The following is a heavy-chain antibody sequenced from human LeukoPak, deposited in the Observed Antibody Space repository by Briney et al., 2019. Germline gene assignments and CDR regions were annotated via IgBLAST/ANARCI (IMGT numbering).Heavy chain of an antibody. CDR3: ARDRDNCSGGSCYWRYYFDY. Sequence: GGSLRLSCSASGFSLSDYGMSWVRQAPGEGLEWVSYITMNSVRFYADSMKGRFTISRDNDKNSVYLQMNSLRAEDTAVYYCARDRDNCSGGSCYWRYYFDYWGQGTLVTVSS. V-gene: IGHV3-69-1*01. D-gene: IGHD2-15*01. CDR2: ITMNSVR. CDR1: GFSLSDYG. J-gene: IGHJ4*02.